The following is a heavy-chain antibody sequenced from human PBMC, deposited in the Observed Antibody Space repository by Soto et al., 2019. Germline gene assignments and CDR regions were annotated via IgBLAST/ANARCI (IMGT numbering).Heavy chain of an antibody. V-gene: IGHV1-18*04. CDR1: GYTFSSHG. Sequence: QIQLVQSGGEVKKPGASVKVSCRAYGYTFSSHGISWVRQAPGKGPEWMGWVSAYNGNSKYAEKFQERLTLTTDTSASTAYMELRSLRSDDPAVYYCARARREFGEVFVGHVYWGQGTLVTVSS. J-gene: IGHJ4*02. D-gene: IGHD3-10*01. CDR3: ARARREFGEVFVGHVY. CDR2: VSAYNGNS.